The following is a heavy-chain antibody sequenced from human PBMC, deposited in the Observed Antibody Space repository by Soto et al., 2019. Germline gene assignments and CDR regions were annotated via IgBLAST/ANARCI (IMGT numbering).Heavy chain of an antibody. CDR1: GYSFTSYL. CDR2: IDPSDSYT. Sequence: GESLKISCKGSGYSFTSYLISWVRQMPGKGLEWMGRIDPSDSYTNYSPSFQGHVTISADNSVSTAYLQWSSLKASDTAMYYCARRVSPNIVGAFSAFDIWGQGTMVTVSS. J-gene: IGHJ3*02. CDR3: ARRVSPNIVGAFSAFDI. V-gene: IGHV5-10-1*01. D-gene: IGHD1-26*01.